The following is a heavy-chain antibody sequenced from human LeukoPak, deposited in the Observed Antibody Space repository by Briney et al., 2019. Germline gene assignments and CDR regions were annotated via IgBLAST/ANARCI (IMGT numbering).Heavy chain of an antibody. CDR3: ARDWIGGDCYSCAFDAFDI. CDR2: IIPIFGTA. J-gene: IGHJ3*02. V-gene: IGHV1-69*05. Sequence: SVKVSCKASGGTFSSYAISWVRQTPGQGLEWMGRIIPIFGTANYAQKFQGRVTITTDESTSTAYMELSSLRSEDTAVYYCARDWIGGDCYSCAFDAFDIWGQGTMVTVSS. D-gene: IGHD2-21*01. CDR1: GGTFSSYA.